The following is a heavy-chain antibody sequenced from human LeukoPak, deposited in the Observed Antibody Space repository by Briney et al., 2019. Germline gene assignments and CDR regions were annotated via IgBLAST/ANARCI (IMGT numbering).Heavy chain of an antibody. V-gene: IGHV1-69*13. J-gene: IGHJ4*02. CDR1: GGTFSSYA. CDR2: IIPIFGTA. D-gene: IGHD5-18*01. Sequence: SVKVSCKASGGTFSSYAISWVRQAPGQGLEWMGGIIPIFGTANYAQKFQGRVTITADESTSTAYMELSSLRSEDTAVYYCAGGDGGYSYGYSTFDYWGQGTLVTVSS. CDR3: AGGDGGYSYGYSTFDY.